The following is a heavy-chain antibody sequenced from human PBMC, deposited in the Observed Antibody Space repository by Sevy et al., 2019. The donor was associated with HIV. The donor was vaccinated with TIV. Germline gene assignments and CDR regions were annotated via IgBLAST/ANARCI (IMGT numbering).Heavy chain of an antibody. J-gene: IGHJ6*03. V-gene: IGHV3-15*01. CDR2: IKSKTDGGTT. CDR1: GFTFSNAW. D-gene: IGHD6-19*01. CDR3: TTDLREWLGSWGYYYYMDV. Sequence: GGSLRLSCAASGFTFSNAWMSWVRQAPGKGLEWVGRIKSKTDGGTTDYAAPVKGRFTISRDDSKNTLYLQMNSLKTEDTAVYYCTTDLREWLGSWGYYYYMDVWGKGTTVTVSS.